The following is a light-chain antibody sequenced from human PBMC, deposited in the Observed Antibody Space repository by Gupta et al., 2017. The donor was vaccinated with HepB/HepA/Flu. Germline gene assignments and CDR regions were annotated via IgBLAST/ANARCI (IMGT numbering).Light chain of an antibody. J-gene: IGKJ5*01. Sequence: DIVMTQSPLSLPVTPGEPASISCRSSQSLLHSNGYNYLDWYLQKPGQSPQLLIYLGSIRASGVPDKFSGRGSGTDFTLKISRVEAEDVGVYYCMQARQTPSTFGQGTRLEMK. CDR2: LGS. CDR1: QSLLHSNGYNY. CDR3: MQARQTPST. V-gene: IGKV2-28*01.